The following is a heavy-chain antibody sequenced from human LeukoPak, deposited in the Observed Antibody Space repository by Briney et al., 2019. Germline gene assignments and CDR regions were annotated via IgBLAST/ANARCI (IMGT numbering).Heavy chain of an antibody. D-gene: IGHD3-22*01. V-gene: IGHV3-23*01. CDR3: AKDYYDSSGYYPNVASDY. CDR1: GFSFSSYV. Sequence: GGSLRLSCAASGFSFSSYVMTWVRQAPGKGLEWVSGISGSGTHYADSVKGRFTISRDNSKNMLYLQMNSLRAEDTAVYYCAKDYYDSSGYYPNVASDYWGQGTLVTVSS. CDR2: ISGSGT. J-gene: IGHJ4*02.